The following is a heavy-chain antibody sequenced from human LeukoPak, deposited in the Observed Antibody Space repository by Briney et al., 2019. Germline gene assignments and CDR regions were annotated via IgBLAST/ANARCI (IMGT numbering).Heavy chain of an antibody. CDR2: ISSSSSYI. CDR1: GFTFSSYS. D-gene: IGHD6-19*01. J-gene: IGHJ4*02. CDR3: AREKGIAVASDY. V-gene: IGHV3-21*01. Sequence: GGSLRLSCAASGFTFSSYSMNWVRQAPGKGLEWVSSISSSSSYIYYADSVKGRFTISRDNAKNSLYLQMNSLRAEDTAVYYCAREKGIAVASDYWGQGNLVTVSS.